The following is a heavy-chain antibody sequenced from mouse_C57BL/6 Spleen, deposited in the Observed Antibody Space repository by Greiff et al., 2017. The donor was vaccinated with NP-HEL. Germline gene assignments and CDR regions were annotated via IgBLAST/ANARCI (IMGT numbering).Heavy chain of an antibody. CDR3: ARSYYSWEGYAMDY. V-gene: IGHV1-42*01. Sequence: VQLQQSGPELVKPGASVKLSCKASGYSFTGYSMNWVKQSPEKSLEWIGEINPSSGGTTYNQKFKAKATLTVDKSSSTAYMQLKSLTSEYSAVYYCARSYYSWEGYAMDYWGQGTSVTVSS. J-gene: IGHJ4*01. D-gene: IGHD2-12*01. CDR2: INPSSGGT. CDR1: GYSFTGYS.